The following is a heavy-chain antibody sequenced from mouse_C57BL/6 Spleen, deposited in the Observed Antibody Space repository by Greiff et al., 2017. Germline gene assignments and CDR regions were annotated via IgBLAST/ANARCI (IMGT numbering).Heavy chain of an antibody. J-gene: IGHJ3*01. V-gene: IGHV3-1*01. CDR3: ARGYDGYLAWFAY. CDR1: GYSITSGYD. CDR2: ISYSGST. D-gene: IGHD2-3*01. Sequence: DVKLVESGPGMVKPSQSLSLTCTVTGYSITSGYDWHWIRHFPGNKLEWMGYISYSGSTNYNPSLKSRISITHDTSKNHFFLKLNSVTTEDTATYYCARGYDGYLAWFAYWGQGTLVTVSA.